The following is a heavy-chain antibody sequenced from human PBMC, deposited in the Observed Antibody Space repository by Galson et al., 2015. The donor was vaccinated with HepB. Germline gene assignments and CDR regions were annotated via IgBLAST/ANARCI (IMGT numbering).Heavy chain of an antibody. D-gene: IGHD3-22*01. Sequence: SVKVSCKASGYTFTGYYMHWVRQAPGQGLEWMGWINPNSGGTNYAQKFQGWVTMTRDTSISTAYMELSRLRSDDTAVYYCASFHYDSSGYHDYWGQGTLVTVSS. CDR2: INPNSGGT. V-gene: IGHV1-2*04. J-gene: IGHJ4*02. CDR1: GYTFTGYY. CDR3: ASFHYDSSGYHDY.